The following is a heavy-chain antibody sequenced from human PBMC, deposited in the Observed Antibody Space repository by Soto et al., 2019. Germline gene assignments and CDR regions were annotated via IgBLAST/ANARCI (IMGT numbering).Heavy chain of an antibody. J-gene: IGHJ6*03. CDR3: AIGRVFRDYRYYYYMDV. CDR1: GYTFTSYD. D-gene: IGHD4-17*01. Sequence: ASVKGSCKASGYTFTSYDINWVRQSTGQGLEWMGWMNPNSGNTGYAQKFQGRVTMTRNTSISTAYMELSSLRSEDTAVYYCAIGRVFRDYRYYYYMDVWGKGTTVTVSS. V-gene: IGHV1-8*01. CDR2: MNPNSGNT.